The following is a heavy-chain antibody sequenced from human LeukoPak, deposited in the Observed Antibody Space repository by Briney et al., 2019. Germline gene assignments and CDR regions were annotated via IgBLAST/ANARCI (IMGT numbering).Heavy chain of an antibody. CDR3: AKGYCSSSSCYSYAFDI. Sequence: GGSLRLSCSASGFTFTTYAMSWVRQAPGKGLEWVSAISGGGSSTYYADSVKGRFTISRDNSKNTLFLQMNSLRAEDTAVYYCAKGYCSSSSCYSYAFDIWGQGTVVTVSS. CDR1: GFTFTTYA. D-gene: IGHD2-2*01. J-gene: IGHJ3*02. CDR2: ISGGGSST. V-gene: IGHV3-23*01.